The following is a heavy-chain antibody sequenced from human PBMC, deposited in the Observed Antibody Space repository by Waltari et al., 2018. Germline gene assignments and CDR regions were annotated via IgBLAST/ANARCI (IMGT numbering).Heavy chain of an antibody. V-gene: IGHV4-59*01. D-gene: IGHD6-19*01. CDR1: GGSISSYY. J-gene: IGHJ3*02. CDR2: IYYSGST. Sequence: QVQLQESGPGLVKPSETLSLTCNVSGGSISSYYWSWIRQPPGKGLEWIGYIYYSGSTNYNPSLKSRVTISVDTSKNQFSLKLSSVTAADTAVYYCASLGSSSGWPDAFDIWGQGTMVTVSS. CDR3: ASLGSSSGWPDAFDI.